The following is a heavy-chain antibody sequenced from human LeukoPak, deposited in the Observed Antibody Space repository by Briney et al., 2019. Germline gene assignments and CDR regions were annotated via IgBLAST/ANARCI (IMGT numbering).Heavy chain of an antibody. CDR2: MSHDGSNK. D-gene: IGHD2-15*01. CDR1: GFTFSLYA. CDR3: ARSPTTTPYFDF. Sequence: GGSLRLACAASGFTFSLYAMHWVRQAPGKGLEWVAVMSHDGSNKYYADSVKGRFTISRDNSRNTLYLQMNSLRADDTAVYYCARSPTTTPYFDFWGQGTMVTVSS. V-gene: IGHV3-30-3*01. J-gene: IGHJ3*01.